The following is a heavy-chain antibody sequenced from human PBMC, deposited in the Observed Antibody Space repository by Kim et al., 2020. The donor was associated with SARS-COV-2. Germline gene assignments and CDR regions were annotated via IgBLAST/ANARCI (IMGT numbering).Heavy chain of an antibody. D-gene: IGHD6-13*01. Sequence: GGSLRLSCAASGFTGFTFSAYAMHWVRQAPGKGLEWVTLISYVGGNKYYADSVRDRFTISRDNSKNTVYLQMNSLRTEDTAVYYCARSRSYSTSWFFDFWGQGTLVTVSS. V-gene: IGHV3-30-3*01. CDR2: ISYVGGNK. J-gene: IGHJ4*02. CDR3: ARSRSYSTSWFFDF. CDR1: GFTGFTFSAYA.